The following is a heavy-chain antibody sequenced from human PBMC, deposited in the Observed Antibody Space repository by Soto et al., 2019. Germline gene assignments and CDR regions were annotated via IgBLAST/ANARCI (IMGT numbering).Heavy chain of an antibody. Sequence: QITLKESGPTLVKPTQTLTLTCTFSGFSLSTSGVGVGWIRQPPGKALEWLALIYWDDDKRYSPSLKSRLTITKDTSKNQVVLTMTNMDPVDTATYYCAHIQGYCSGGSCYSNWFDPWGQGTLVTVSS. CDR3: AHIQGYCSGGSCYSNWFDP. J-gene: IGHJ5*02. CDR2: IYWDDDK. CDR1: GFSLSTSGVG. V-gene: IGHV2-5*02. D-gene: IGHD2-15*01.